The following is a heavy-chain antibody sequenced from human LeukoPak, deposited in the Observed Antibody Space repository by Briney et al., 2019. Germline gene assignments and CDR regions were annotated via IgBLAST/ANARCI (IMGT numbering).Heavy chain of an antibody. V-gene: IGHV3-48*01. CDR1: GFTFSVHS. CDR2: ISTSSSTI. CDR3: ARDREHYFDY. J-gene: IGHJ4*02. Sequence: GGSLRLSCAASGFTFSVHSMNWVRQAPGKGLEWVSYISTSSSTIYYADSVKGRFTISRDNAKNSLFLQMNSLRAEDTAMYYCARDREHYFDYWGKEPLVPVSS.